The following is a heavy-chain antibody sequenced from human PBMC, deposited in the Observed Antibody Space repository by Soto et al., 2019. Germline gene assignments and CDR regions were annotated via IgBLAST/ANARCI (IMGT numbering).Heavy chain of an antibody. V-gene: IGHV3-9*01. Sequence: EVQLVESGGGLVQPGRSLRLSCAASGFTFDDYAMHWVRQAPGKGLEWVSGISWNSGSIGYADSVKGRFTISRENAKNSLYLQMNSLRAEDTALYYCAKGTNSGYDYYFDYWGQGTLVTVSS. CDR3: AKGTNSGYDYYFDY. J-gene: IGHJ4*02. CDR1: GFTFDDYA. CDR2: ISWNSGSI. D-gene: IGHD5-12*01.